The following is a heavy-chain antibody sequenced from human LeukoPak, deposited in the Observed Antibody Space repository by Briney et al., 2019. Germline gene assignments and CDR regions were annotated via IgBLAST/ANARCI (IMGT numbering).Heavy chain of an antibody. CDR3: AKDTHSTVIVATIRLDY. J-gene: IGHJ4*02. V-gene: IGHV3-23*01. Sequence: GGSRRRSCTASGFTFSSYAMRWVRQAPGKGMEWVSAISGSGGSTYYADSVKGRFTISRDNSKNTLYLQMNRLRPEDTAVYYCAKDTHSTVIVATIRLDYWGQGTLVTVSS. CDR2: ISGSGGST. CDR1: GFTFSSYA. D-gene: IGHD5-12*01.